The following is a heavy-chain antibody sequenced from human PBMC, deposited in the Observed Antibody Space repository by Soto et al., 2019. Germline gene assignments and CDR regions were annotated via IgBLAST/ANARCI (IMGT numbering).Heavy chain of an antibody. D-gene: IGHD6-13*01. CDR3: TTYTYPSRYAYYGMDV. Sequence: GGCMRLACTTSGVTFGDYAMSVSCQALGKGLEWVGVMRSKAYGGTTDYAASVKGRFAISRDDSKSIAYLQMNSLKSEDTGVYYCTTYTYPSRYAYYGMDVWGHGTTVTLSS. CDR2: MRSKAYGGTT. CDR1: GVTFGDYA. J-gene: IGHJ6*02. V-gene: IGHV3-49*03.